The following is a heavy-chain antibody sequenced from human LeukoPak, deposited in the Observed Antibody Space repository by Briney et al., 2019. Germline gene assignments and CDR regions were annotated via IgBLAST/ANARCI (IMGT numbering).Heavy chain of an antibody. J-gene: IGHJ4*02. CDR1: GFTFGDYA. CDR2: IRSKAYGGTT. CDR3: TRRLGATPIDY. Sequence: GGSLRLSCTASGFTFGDYAMSWVRQAPGKGLEWVGFIRSKAYGGTTEYAASVKGRFTNSRDDPKSIAYLQMNSLKTEDTAVYYCTRRLGATPIDYWGQGTLVTVSS. V-gene: IGHV3-49*04. D-gene: IGHD1-26*01.